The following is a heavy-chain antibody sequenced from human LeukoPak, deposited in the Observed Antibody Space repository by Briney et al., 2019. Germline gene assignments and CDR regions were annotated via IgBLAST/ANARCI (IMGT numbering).Heavy chain of an antibody. J-gene: IGHJ4*02. CDR1: GGSISNSSYF. Sequence: PSETLSLTCSVSGGSISNSSYFWGWVRQPPGKGLEWIGSIYYAGSTYYNPSLKSRLTISKDTSKNQFALRLSSVAAADTAVYYCARQIGSIGPVCWGQGTLVTVSS. V-gene: IGHV4-39*01. CDR3: ARQIGSIGPVC. CDR2: IYYAGST. D-gene: IGHD1-26*01.